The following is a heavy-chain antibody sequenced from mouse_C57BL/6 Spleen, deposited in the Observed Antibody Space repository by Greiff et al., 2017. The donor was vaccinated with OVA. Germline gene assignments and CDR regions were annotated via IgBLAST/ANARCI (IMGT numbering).Heavy chain of an antibody. CDR2: IHPNSGST. V-gene: IGHV1-64*01. J-gene: IGHJ4*01. D-gene: IGHD2-5*01. CDR1: GYTFTSYW. Sequence: QVQLQQPGAELVKPGASVKLSCKASGYTFTSYWMHWVKQRPGQGLEWIGMIHPNSGSTNYNEKFKSKAKLTVDKSSSTAYMQLSSLTSEDSAVYYGGNSNLYYYAMDYWGQGTSVTVSS. CDR3: GNSNLYYYAMDY.